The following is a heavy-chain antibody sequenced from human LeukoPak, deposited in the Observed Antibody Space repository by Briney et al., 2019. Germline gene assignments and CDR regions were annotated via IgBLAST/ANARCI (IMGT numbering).Heavy chain of an antibody. J-gene: IGHJ4*02. Sequence: VASVKVSCKASGYTFTSYYMHWVQQAPGQGLEWMGIINPSGGSTSYAQKFQGRVTMTRNTSTSTVYMELSSLRSEDTAVYYCARDRVTIVGARSLDYWGQGTLVTVSS. V-gene: IGHV1-46*01. CDR2: INPSGGST. D-gene: IGHD1-26*01. CDR1: GYTFTSYY. CDR3: ARDRVTIVGARSLDY.